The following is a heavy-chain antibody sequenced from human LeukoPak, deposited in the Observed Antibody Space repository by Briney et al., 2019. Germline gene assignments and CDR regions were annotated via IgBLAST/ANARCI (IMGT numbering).Heavy chain of an antibody. CDR1: GFTFSSYA. V-gene: IGHV3-64D*09. D-gene: IGHD6-13*01. CDR2: ISSNGGST. CDR3: VAGYSSSWSYFDY. J-gene: IGHJ4*02. Sequence: GGSLRLSCSASGFTFSSYAMHWVRQAPGKGLEYVSAISSNGGSTYYADSVKGRFTISRDNSKNTLYLQMSSLRAEDTAVYYCVAGYSSSWSYFDYLGQGTLVTVSS.